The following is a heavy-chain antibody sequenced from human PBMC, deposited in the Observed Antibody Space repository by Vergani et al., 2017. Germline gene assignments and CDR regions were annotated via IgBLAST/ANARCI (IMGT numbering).Heavy chain of an antibody. D-gene: IGHD5-24*01. CDR2: SKNTGDST. V-gene: IGHV3-23*01. CDR1: GFTFSSHA. J-gene: IGHJ4*02. CDR3: GRGSDNYN. Sequence: EVQLLQSEGAVVQPGGSLRLSCVASGFTFSSHAMSWVRQGHGQGLEWVSSSKNTGDSTHYADSGKGRFTISRDNSKNTLYLQMNSLRVEDTAVYYCGRGSDNYNWGQGTLVTVSS.